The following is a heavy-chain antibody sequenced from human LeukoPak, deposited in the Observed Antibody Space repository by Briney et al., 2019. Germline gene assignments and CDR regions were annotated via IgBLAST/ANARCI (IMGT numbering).Heavy chain of an antibody. V-gene: IGHV4-59*01. D-gene: IGHD1-14*01. CDR2: IYYSGST. Sequence: SETLSLTCTVSGGSISSYYWSWIRQPPGKGLEWIGYIYYSGSTNYNPSLKSRVTISVDTSKNQFSLKLSSETAADTAVYYCARGYQPDAFDIWGQGTMVTVSS. CDR3: ARGYQPDAFDI. CDR1: GGSISSYY. J-gene: IGHJ3*02.